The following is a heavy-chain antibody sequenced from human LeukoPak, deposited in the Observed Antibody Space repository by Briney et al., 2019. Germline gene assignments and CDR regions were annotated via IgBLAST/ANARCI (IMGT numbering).Heavy chain of an antibody. J-gene: IGHJ4*02. CDR3: ARRFCSSTSCFMWDY. Sequence: PGESLKISCKGSGYSFTNYWIGWVRQMPGKGLEWMGIIYPGDSDTRYSPSFQGQVTISADKSIKTAYLQWSSLKASDTAIYYCARRFCSSTSCFMWDYWGQGTLVTVSS. V-gene: IGHV5-51*01. D-gene: IGHD2-2*01. CDR1: GYSFTNYW. CDR2: IYPGDSDT.